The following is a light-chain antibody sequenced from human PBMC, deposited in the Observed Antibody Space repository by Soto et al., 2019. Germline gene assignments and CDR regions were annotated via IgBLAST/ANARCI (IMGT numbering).Light chain of an antibody. Sequence: QSALTQPASVSGSPGQSITISCTGTSNDVGGYNYVSWYQQYPGEAPKLVIYEVTHRPSGVSNRFTGSKSGNTASLTISGLQAEDEADYYCSSYTSASTLEFGGGTKVTVL. CDR1: SNDVGGYNY. CDR2: EVT. CDR3: SSYTSASTLE. J-gene: IGLJ3*02. V-gene: IGLV2-14*01.